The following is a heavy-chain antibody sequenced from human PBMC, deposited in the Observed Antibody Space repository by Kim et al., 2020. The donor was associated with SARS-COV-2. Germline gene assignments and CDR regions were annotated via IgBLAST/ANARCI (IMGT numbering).Heavy chain of an antibody. CDR2: FDREDGET. D-gene: IGHD3-9*01. J-gene: IGHJ5*02. Sequence: ASVKVSCKVSGYTLTEVSMHWVRQAPGKGLEWMGGFDREDGETLYAQKFQGRVTMTEDTSTDTAYMDLSSLRSEDTAVYYCATVDLIERFDPWGQGTLVTVSS. V-gene: IGHV1-24*01. CDR1: GYTLTEVS. CDR3: ATVDLIERFDP.